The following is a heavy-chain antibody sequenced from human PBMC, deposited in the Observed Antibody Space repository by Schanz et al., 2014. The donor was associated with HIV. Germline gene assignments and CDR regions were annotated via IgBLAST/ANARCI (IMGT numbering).Heavy chain of an antibody. CDR1: GFTFDDYA. CDR2: ISWNSGSI. CDR3: ARERMTAKWKAGMDV. Sequence: EVQLVESGGGVVQPGGSLRLSCAASGFTFDDYAMHWVRQAPGKGLEWVSGISWNSGSIGYADSVKGRFTISRDNSKNTLYLQVNSLRAEDTAVYYCARERMTAKWKAGMDVWGQGTTVTVSS. D-gene: IGHD2-21*02. V-gene: IGHV3-9*01. J-gene: IGHJ6*02.